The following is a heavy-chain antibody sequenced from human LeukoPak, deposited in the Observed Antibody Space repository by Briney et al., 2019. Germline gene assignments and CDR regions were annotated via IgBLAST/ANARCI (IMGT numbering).Heavy chain of an antibody. CDR3: AKEDIAGNGFPFDS. CDR2: ISSSGRSI. J-gene: IGHJ4*02. Sequence: TGGSLILSCAASGFTFNIYEMNWVRQAPGKGPEWISYISSSGRSIYYADSVKGRFTISRDNAKNSVYLQMNSLRVEDTAIYYCAKEDIAGNGFPFDSWGQGTMVTVSS. CDR1: GFTFNIYE. D-gene: IGHD5-12*01. V-gene: IGHV3-48*03.